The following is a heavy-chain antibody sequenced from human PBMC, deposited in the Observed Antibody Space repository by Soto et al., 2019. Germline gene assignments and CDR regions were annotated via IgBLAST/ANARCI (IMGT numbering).Heavy chain of an antibody. D-gene: IGHD3-3*01. CDR1: GGSFSSESHY. CDR3: ARDQYDFRSGSYYYAMEV. CDR2: IYYTGST. V-gene: IGHV4-61*01. J-gene: IGHJ6*02. Sequence: LSLTCTVYGGSFSSESHYWSWIRQTPGKGLEWIGYIYYTGSTNYNPSLKGRVTMSVDTSRDPVSLRLRSVTRADTAVYYCARDQYDFRSGSYYYAMEVWGQGTKVTVSS.